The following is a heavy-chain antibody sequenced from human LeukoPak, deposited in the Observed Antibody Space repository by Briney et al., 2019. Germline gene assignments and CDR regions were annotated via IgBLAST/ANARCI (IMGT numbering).Heavy chain of an antibody. Sequence: PSETLSLTCTVSGYSISSGYYWGWIRQPPGKGLEWIGSIYHSGSTYYNPSLKSRVTISVDTSKNQFSLKLSSVTAADTAVYYCARYRRIAVAGTGWFDPWGQGTLVTVSS. CDR2: IYHSGST. J-gene: IGHJ5*02. CDR1: GYSISSGYY. CDR3: ARYRRIAVAGTGWFDP. V-gene: IGHV4-38-2*02. D-gene: IGHD6-13*01.